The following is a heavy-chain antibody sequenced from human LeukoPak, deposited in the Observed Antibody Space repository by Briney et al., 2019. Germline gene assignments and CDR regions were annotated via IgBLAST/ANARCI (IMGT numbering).Heavy chain of an antibody. CDR1: GYTFTAYH. D-gene: IGHD6-19*01. CDR2: INPNSGDT. J-gene: IGHJ5*02. Sequence: GASVKVSCKASGYTFTAYHMHWVRQAPGQGLEWMGRINPNSGDTNYAQKFQGRVTMTRDTSISTAYMELSSLRSEDTAVYYCARGAPIRVAVAATFDPWGQGTLVTVPS. V-gene: IGHV1-2*06. CDR3: ARGAPIRVAVAATFDP.